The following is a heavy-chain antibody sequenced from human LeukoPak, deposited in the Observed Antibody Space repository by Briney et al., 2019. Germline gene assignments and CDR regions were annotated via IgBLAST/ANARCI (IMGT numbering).Heavy chain of an antibody. CDR3: ARAQTTEILYFDY. Sequence: SETLSLTCTVSGDSISSYYWSWLRQPPGKGLEWIGYIYYSGSTNYNPSLKSRVTISVDTSKNQFSLKLSSVTAADTAVYYCARAQTTEILYFDYWGQGTLVTVSS. D-gene: IGHD3-10*01. J-gene: IGHJ4*02. CDR2: IYYSGST. CDR1: GDSISSYY. V-gene: IGHV4-59*01.